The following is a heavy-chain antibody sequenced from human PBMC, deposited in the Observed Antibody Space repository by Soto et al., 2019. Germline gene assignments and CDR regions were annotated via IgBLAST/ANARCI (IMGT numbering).Heavy chain of an antibody. J-gene: IGHJ2*01. D-gene: IGHD1-26*01. CDR3: ARVLSGSYYYWYFDL. Sequence: QVQLVESGGGVVQPGRSLRLSCAASGFTFSSYGMHWVRQAPGKGLEWVAVIWYDGSNKYYADSVKGRFTISRDNSKNTRYLQMNSLRAEDTAVYYCARVLSGSYYYWYFDLWGRGTLVTVSS. V-gene: IGHV3-33*01. CDR2: IWYDGSNK. CDR1: GFTFSSYG.